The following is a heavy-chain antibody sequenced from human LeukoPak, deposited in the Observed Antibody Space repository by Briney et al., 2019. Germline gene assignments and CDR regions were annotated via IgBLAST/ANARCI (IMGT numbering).Heavy chain of an antibody. J-gene: IGHJ4*02. V-gene: IGHV3-7*03. CDR3: AKDRYSSGWYSFFDY. D-gene: IGHD6-19*01. CDR1: GFTFSSYW. Sequence: GGSLRLSCAASGFTFSSYWMSWVRQAPGKGLEWVANIKQDGSEKYYVDSVKGRFTISRDNAKNSLYLQMNSLRAEDTAVYYCAKDRYSSGWYSFFDYWGQGTLVTVSS. CDR2: IKQDGSEK.